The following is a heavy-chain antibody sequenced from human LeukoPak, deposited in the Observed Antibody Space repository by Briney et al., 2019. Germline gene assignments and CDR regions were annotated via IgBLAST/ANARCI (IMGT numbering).Heavy chain of an antibody. CDR3: AKDMVGYNYAPVFDY. V-gene: IGHV3-43D*03. D-gene: IGHD5-24*01. J-gene: IGHJ4*02. Sequence: PGGSLRLSCAASGFTFDDYAMHWVRQAPGKGLEWVSLISWDGGSTYYADSVKGRFTISRDNSKNSLYLQMNSLRPEDTALYYCAKDMVGYNYAPVFDYWGQGTLVTVSS. CDR1: GFTFDDYA. CDR2: ISWDGGST.